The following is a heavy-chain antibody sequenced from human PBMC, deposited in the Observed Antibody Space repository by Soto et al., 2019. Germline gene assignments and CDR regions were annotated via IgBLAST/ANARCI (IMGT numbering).Heavy chain of an antibody. J-gene: IGHJ4*02. CDR3: ARSSSYSSGWYYVY. CDR2: INHSGST. Sequence: SETLSLTCAVYGGSFSGYYWSWIRQPPGKGLEWIGEINHSGSTNYNPSLKSRVTISVDTSKNQSSLKLSSVTAADTAVYYCARSSSYSSGWYYVYWGQGTLVTVSS. D-gene: IGHD6-19*01. V-gene: IGHV4-34*01. CDR1: GGSFSGYY.